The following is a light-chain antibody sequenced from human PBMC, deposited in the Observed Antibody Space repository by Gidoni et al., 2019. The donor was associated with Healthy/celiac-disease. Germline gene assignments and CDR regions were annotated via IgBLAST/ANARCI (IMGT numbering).Light chain of an antibody. J-gene: IGKJ3*01. CDR2: GAS. CDR3: QQYGSSPFT. Sequence: VLTHSPGTLSLSPGERANLSCSDSQSVSSSSLAWYQQKPGQAPRLLIYGASSRDTGIPDRFSGSGSGTDFTLTISRLEPEDFAVYYCQQYGSSPFTFGPGTKVDIK. CDR1: QSVSSSS. V-gene: IGKV3-20*01.